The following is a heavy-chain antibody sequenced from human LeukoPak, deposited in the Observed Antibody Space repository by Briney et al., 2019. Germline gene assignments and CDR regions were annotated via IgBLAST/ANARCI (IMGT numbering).Heavy chain of an antibody. CDR3: AKDQAVAGTIDY. D-gene: IGHD6-19*01. CDR2: ISGSGGST. CDR1: GFTFSSYA. J-gene: IGHJ4*02. Sequence: GGSLRLSCAASGFTFSSYAMSWVRQAPGKGLEWVSTISGSGGSTYYADSVKGRFTISRDNSKNMLYLQMNSLRAEDTAVYYCAKDQAVAGTIDYWGQGTLVTVSS. V-gene: IGHV3-23*01.